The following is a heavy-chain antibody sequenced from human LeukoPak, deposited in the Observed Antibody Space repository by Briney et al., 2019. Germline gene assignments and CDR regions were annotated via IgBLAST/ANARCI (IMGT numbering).Heavy chain of an antibody. CDR1: GGTFSSYA. J-gene: IGHJ4*02. CDR2: IIPILGIA. CDR3: ASSYYDSSGYYN. V-gene: IGHV1-69*04. Sequence: GASVKVSCKASGGTFSSYAISWVRQAPGQGLEWMGRIIPILGIANYAQKFQGRVTITADKSTSTAYMELSSLRSEDTAVYYCASSYYDSSGYYNRGQGTLVTVSS. D-gene: IGHD3-22*01.